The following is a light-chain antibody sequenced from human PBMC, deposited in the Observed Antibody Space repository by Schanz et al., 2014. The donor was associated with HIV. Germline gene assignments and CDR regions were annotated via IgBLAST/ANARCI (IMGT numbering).Light chain of an antibody. CDR2: SAS. V-gene: IGKV1-5*03. CDR1: QTIGNS. Sequence: DIQMTQSPSTLSASVGDRVTLTCRASQTIGNSLAWYQLKPGRAPKLLIYSASSLQTGVPSAFSGTGSGTEFSLTISSLQPDDFATYYCQHYNTFSSTFGQGTKLEIK. CDR3: QHYNTFSST. J-gene: IGKJ2*01.